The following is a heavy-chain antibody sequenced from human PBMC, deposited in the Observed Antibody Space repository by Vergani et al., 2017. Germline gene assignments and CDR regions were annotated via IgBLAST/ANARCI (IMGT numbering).Heavy chain of an antibody. J-gene: IGHJ6*03. Sequence: QVQLVQSGAEVKKPGASVKVSCKASGYTFTSDDINWVRQATGQGLEWMGWMNPISGNTGYAQRFQGRVTITADESTTTAYMELTSLTSEDSAIYYCARDGGSGVEVXAAIRYYYYYMDVWGEGTTVTVSS. CDR1: GYTFTSDD. V-gene: IGHV1-8*03. CDR3: ARDGGSGVEVXAAIRYYYYYMDV. CDR2: MNPISGNT. D-gene: IGHD2-2*01.